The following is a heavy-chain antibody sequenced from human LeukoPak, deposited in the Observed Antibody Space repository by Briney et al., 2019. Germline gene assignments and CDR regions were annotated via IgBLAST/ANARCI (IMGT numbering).Heavy chain of an antibody. CDR1: GFTFSSYA. J-gene: IGHJ3*02. Sequence: PGGSLRLSCAASGFTFSSYAMSWVRQAPGKGLEWVSAISGSGGSTYYADSVKGRFTISRDNSKNTLYLQMNSLRAEDTAVYYCAKDSYGNYYGSGSYPRDAFDIWGQGTMVTVSS. V-gene: IGHV3-23*01. CDR2: ISGSGGST. CDR3: AKDSYGNYYGSGSYPRDAFDI. D-gene: IGHD3-10*01.